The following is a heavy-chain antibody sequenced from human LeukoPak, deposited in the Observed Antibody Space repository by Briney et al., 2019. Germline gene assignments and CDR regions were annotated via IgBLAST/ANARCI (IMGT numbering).Heavy chain of an antibody. CDR3: ARGGYCSGGRCYYY. CDR1: VGTFSSYA. V-gene: IGHV1-69*13. Sequence: ASVKVSCKASVGTFSSYAISWVRQAPGQGREWVGGVIPIFGTAKSTQKLQGRVTTTADESPSTAYMELSSLRSEDTAVYNCARGGYCSGGRCYYYWGQGTLVTVSS. J-gene: IGHJ4*02. CDR2: VIPIFGTA. D-gene: IGHD2-15*01.